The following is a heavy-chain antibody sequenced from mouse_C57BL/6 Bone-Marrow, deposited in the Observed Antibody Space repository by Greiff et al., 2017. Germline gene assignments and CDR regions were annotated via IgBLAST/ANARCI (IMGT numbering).Heavy chain of an antibody. J-gene: IGHJ1*03. CDR3: ARVGDWYFDV. Sequence: EVHLVESGGGLVQPGGSLSLSCAASGFTFTDYYMSWVRQPPGKALEWLGFIRNEANGYTTEYSASVKGRFTIARDNSQSILYLHMNALRAEDSATYYCARVGDWYFDVWGTGTTVTVSS. CDR2: IRNEANGYTT. CDR1: GFTFTDYY. V-gene: IGHV7-3*01.